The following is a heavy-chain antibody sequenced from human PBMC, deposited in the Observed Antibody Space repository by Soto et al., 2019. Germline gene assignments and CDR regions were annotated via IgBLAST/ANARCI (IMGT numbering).Heavy chain of an antibody. CDR2: IWYDGSNK. Sequence: PGGSLRLSCAASGFTFSSYGMHWVRQAPGKGLEWVAVIWYDGSNKYYADSVKGRFTISRDNSKNTLYLQMNSLRAEDTAVYYCARGVSTAMPNYYYYGMDVWGQGTTVTVSS. CDR3: ARGVSTAMPNYYYYGMDV. CDR1: GFTFSSYG. J-gene: IGHJ6*02. D-gene: IGHD5-18*01. V-gene: IGHV3-33*01.